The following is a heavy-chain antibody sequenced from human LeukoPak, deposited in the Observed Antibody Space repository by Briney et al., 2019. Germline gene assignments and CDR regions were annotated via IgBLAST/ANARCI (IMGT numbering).Heavy chain of an antibody. V-gene: IGHV4-38-2*02. CDR2: IYHSGST. Sequence: SETLSLTCTVSDFSISSGHFWGWIRQPPGKGLEWIGSIYHSGSTFYNPSLKSRVTISVDTSKNQFSLKLSSVTAADTAVYYCARDQDYYGSGSYGPDYWGQGTLVTVSS. J-gene: IGHJ4*02. CDR3: ARDQDYYGSGSYGPDY. D-gene: IGHD3-10*01. CDR1: DFSISSGHF.